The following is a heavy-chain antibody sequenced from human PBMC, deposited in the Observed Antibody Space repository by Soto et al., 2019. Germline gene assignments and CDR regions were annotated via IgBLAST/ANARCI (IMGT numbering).Heavy chain of an antibody. D-gene: IGHD3-10*01. CDR3: ARHGPDYYGSGSYDY. J-gene: IGHJ4*02. CDR1: GGSVNSGNYY. V-gene: IGHV4-61*01. CDR2: IYYSGGT. Sequence: SETLSLTCAVFGGSVNSGNYYWSWIRQPPGKGLEWIGYIYYSGGTDYNPSLKSRVTISVDTSKNQFSLKLSSVTAADTAVYYCARHGPDYYGSGSYDYWGQGTLVTVSS.